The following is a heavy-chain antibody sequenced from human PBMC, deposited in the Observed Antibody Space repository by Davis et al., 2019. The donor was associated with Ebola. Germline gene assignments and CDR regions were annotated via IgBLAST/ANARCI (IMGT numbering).Heavy chain of an antibody. CDR3: GRVSAIVYGMDV. Sequence: PSETLSLTCTVSGGSISSYYWSWIRQPPGKGLEWIGYIYYSGSTNYNPSLKSRVTISVDTSKNQFSLKLSSVTAADTAVYYCGRVSAIVYGMDVWGQGTTVTVSS. CDR2: IYYSGST. V-gene: IGHV4-59*01. D-gene: IGHD2-21*01. J-gene: IGHJ6*02. CDR1: GGSISSYY.